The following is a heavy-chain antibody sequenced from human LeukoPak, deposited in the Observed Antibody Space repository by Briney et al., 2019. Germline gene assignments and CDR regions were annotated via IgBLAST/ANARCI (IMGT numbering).Heavy chain of an antibody. J-gene: IGHJ4*02. Sequence: PGGSLRLSGAASGFPLRSYYMNWVRQAPGNGLEWVSYISSSGSTIYYADSVRGRFTVSRDNAKNSLYLQMNNLRAEDTAVYYCARDVPDYWGQGTQVTVSS. V-gene: IGHV3-48*03. D-gene: IGHD3-10*02. CDR3: ARDVPDY. CDR1: GFPLRSYY. CDR2: ISSSGSTI.